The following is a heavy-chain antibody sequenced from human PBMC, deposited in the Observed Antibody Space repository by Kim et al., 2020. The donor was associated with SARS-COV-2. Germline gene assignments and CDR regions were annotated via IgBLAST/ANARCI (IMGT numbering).Heavy chain of an antibody. CDR2: IKSNTDGGTT. V-gene: IGHV3-15*01. CDR1: GFTFSNAW. Sequence: GGSLRLSCAASGFTFSNAWMSWVRQAPGKGLEWVGRIKSNTDGGTTDYAAPVKGRFTISRDDSKNTLYLQMNSLKTDDTAVYYCTTDLNGVYSSSSHLDYWGQGTLVTVSS. CDR3: TTDLNGVYSSSSHLDY. D-gene: IGHD6-6*01. J-gene: IGHJ4*02.